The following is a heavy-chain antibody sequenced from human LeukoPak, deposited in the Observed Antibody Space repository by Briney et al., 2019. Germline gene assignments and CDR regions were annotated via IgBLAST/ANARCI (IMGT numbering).Heavy chain of an antibody. J-gene: IGHJ6*03. CDR2: IWNDGSNQ. CDR1: GLTFSSYG. D-gene: IGHD5-18*01. Sequence: GGSLRLSCAASGLTFSSYGMLWVRQAPGKGLEWVAAIWNDGSNQFYSDSVKGRFTISRDNSKNTLFLQMNGLRAEDAAVYYCARGRGFNYGYYMDVWGKGTTVTVSS. CDR3: ARGRGFNYGYYMDV. V-gene: IGHV3-33*01.